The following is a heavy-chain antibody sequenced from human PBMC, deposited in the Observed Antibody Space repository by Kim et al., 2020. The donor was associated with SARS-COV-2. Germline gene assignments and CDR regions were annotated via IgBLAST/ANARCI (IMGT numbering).Heavy chain of an antibody. D-gene: IGHD3-16*01. V-gene: IGHV3-11*05. CDR3: ARDACSRLWGINSSYYD. CDR1: GFTFSSYY. J-gene: IGHJ6*01. CDR2: ISYSGSNK. Sequence: GGSLRLSCAASGFTFSSYYMSWIRQAPGKGLEWVAYISYSGSNKNYADSVKGRFTISRDNSKNSLYLQMNSLRAEDTALYYCARDACSRLWGINSSYYD.